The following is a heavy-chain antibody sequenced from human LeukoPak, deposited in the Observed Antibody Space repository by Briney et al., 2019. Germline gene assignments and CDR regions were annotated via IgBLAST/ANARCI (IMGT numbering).Heavy chain of an antibody. CDR3: ASRPADTTWYGVFDY. CDR1: GGSINSHY. V-gene: IGHV4-59*11. Sequence: SETLSLTCSVSGGSINSHYWSWIRQPPGKRLEWIGYIFNTGNTSYNPSLASRVTMSVDTSRAQFFLRLSPVTAADTAIYYCASRPADTTWYGVFDYWSQGTLVTVSS. D-gene: IGHD3-10*01. J-gene: IGHJ4*02. CDR2: IFNTGNT.